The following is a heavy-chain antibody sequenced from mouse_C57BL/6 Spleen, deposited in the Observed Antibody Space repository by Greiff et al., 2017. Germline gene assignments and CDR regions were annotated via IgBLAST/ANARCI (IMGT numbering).Heavy chain of an antibody. CDR2: IYPGDGDT. Sequence: QVQLQQSGPELVKPGASVKISCKASGYAFSSSWMNWVKQRPGKGLEWIGRIYPGDGDTNYNGKFKGKDTLTADKSSSTAYMQLSSLTSEDSAVYFCARSSDYDRAWFAYWGQGTLVTVSA. D-gene: IGHD2-4*01. V-gene: IGHV1-82*01. J-gene: IGHJ3*01. CDR3: ARSSDYDRAWFAY. CDR1: GYAFSSSW.